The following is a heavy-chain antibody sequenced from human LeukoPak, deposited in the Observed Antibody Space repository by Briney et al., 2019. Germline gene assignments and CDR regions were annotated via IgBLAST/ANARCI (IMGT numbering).Heavy chain of an antibody. Sequence: PSETLSLTCTVSGGSISGYYWSWIRQPPGKGLEWIGYIYYSGSTNYNPSLKSRVTISVDTSKNQFSLRLSSVTAADTAVYYCASYYPDYFDYWGQGTLVTVSS. D-gene: IGHD3-10*01. CDR3: ASYYPDYFDY. J-gene: IGHJ4*02. CDR1: GGSISGYY. V-gene: IGHV4-59*01. CDR2: IYYSGST.